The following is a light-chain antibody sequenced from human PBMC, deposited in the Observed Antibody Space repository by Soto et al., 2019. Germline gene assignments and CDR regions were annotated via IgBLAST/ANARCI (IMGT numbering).Light chain of an antibody. CDR2: DGT. CDR1: SSN. Sequence: QSVLTQPPSASGTPGQRVTVSCSGSSSNWYQQLPGKAPKLVIYDGTKRPSGVPDRFSGSNSGNTASLTISGLQAEDEADYYCCSYVTTPEIFGTGTKVTVL. CDR3: CSYVTTPEI. V-gene: IGLV1-44*01. J-gene: IGLJ1*01.